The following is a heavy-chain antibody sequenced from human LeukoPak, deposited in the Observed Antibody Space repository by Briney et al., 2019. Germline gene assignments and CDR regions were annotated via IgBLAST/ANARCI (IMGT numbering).Heavy chain of an antibody. J-gene: IGHJ3*02. Sequence: SETLSLTCSVSGGSISSGSYYWGWIRQPPGKGLEWIGNIYYGGSTYYNPSLKSRVTISVDTSKNQFSLRLSSVTAADTAVYYCATLTREINAFDIWGQGTMVTGS. CDR2: IYYGGST. V-gene: IGHV4-39*01. CDR1: GGSISSGSYY. D-gene: IGHD5-24*01. CDR3: ATLTREINAFDI.